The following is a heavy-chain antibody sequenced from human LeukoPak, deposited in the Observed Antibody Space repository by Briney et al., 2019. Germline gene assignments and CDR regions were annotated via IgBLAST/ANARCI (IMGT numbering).Heavy chain of an antibody. CDR3: AKGSSGSGSYLDY. V-gene: IGHV3-33*06. Sequence: GGPLSFSCAASGFTFSSFGRHWVGKAPGKGLEWGAVIWYDGSDKYYADSVKGRVTISRDNSKNTLYLQMKSLRAEDTAVYYCAKGSSGSGSYLDYWGQGTLVTVSS. J-gene: IGHJ4*02. CDR1: GFTFSSFG. CDR2: IWYDGSDK. D-gene: IGHD3-10*01.